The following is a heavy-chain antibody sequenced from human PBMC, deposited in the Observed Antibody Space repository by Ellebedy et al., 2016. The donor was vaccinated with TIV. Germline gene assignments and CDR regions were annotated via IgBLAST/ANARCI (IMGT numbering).Heavy chain of an antibody. V-gene: IGHV4-59*01. CDR2: IYYSGST. CDR3: ARVPAATMVRGHYFDY. CDR1: GGSISSYY. Sequence: SETLSLTCTVSGGSISSYYWSWIRQPPGKGLEWIGYIYYSGSTNYNPSLKSRVTISVDTSKNQFSLKLSSVTAADTAVYYCARVPAATMVRGHYFDYWGQGTLVTVSS. J-gene: IGHJ4*02. D-gene: IGHD3-10*01.